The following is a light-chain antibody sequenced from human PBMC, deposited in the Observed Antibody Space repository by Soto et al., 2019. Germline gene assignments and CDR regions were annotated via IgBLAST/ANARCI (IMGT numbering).Light chain of an antibody. CDR2: KAS. CDR1: QSISSS. J-gene: IGKJ4*02. V-gene: IGKV1-5*03. CDR3: QQYNSFWT. Sequence: DIQMTQSPSTLSASVGDRVTITCRASQSISSSLAWYQQKPGKAPKLLIYKASSLESGVPSRFSGSGSGTEFTLTISRLQPDDFATYYCQQYNSFWTFGGGTKVEIK.